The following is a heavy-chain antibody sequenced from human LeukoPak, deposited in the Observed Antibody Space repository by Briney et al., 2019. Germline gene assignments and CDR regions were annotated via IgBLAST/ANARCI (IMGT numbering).Heavy chain of an antibody. V-gene: IGHV5-51*01. CDR2: IYPDDSDT. CDR1: GYTFTNYW. Sequence: GESLKISCKASGYTFTNYWIGWVRQMPGKGLEWMGFIYPDDSDTKYSPSFQGQVTISVDESISTAYLQWSSLKASDTATYYCARHEVGGDSSSGYEYYYYMDVWGKGTAVTVSS. J-gene: IGHJ6*03. CDR3: ARHEVGGDSSSGYEYYYYMDV. D-gene: IGHD3-3*01.